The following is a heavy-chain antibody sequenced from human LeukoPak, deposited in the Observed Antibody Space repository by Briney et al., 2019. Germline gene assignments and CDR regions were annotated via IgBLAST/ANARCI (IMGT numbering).Heavy chain of an antibody. V-gene: IGHV1-2*02. CDR2: INPNSGGT. Sequence: ASVKVSCKASGYTFTSYYVHWVRQAPGQGLEWMGWINPNSGGTNYAQKFQGRVTMTRDTSISTAYMELSRLRSDDTAVYYCARRTMIVVVNDAFDIWGQGTMVTVSS. D-gene: IGHD3-22*01. J-gene: IGHJ3*02. CDR3: ARRTMIVVVNDAFDI. CDR1: GYTFTSYY.